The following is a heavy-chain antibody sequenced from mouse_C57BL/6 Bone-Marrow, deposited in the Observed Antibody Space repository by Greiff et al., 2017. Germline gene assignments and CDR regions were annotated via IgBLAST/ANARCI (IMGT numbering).Heavy chain of an antibody. CDR2: IDPENGDT. CDR3: TRAGLYDYYYNAMDY. D-gene: IGHD2-4*01. J-gene: IGHJ4*01. V-gene: IGHV14-4*01. Sequence: VQLQQSGAELVRPGASVKLSCTASGFNIKDDYMHWVKQRPEQGLEWIGWIDPENGDTEYASKFQGKATITADTSSNTAYLQLSSLTSEDTAVYYCTRAGLYDYYYNAMDYWGQGASVTVSS. CDR1: GFNIKDDY.